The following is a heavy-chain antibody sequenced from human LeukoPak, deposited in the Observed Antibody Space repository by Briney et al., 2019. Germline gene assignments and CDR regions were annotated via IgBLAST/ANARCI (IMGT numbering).Heavy chain of an antibody. Sequence: PGGSLRLSCAASGFTFSFHWMSWVRQAPGKGLEWVASIRPDGTEKYYLDSVKGRFTISEDNAKDSLFLQMNSLRGEDTAVYYCARLQGAYTTYDYWGQGTLVTVSS. CDR3: ARLQGAYTTYDY. CDR1: GFTFSFHW. V-gene: IGHV3-7*01. D-gene: IGHD2/OR15-2a*01. CDR2: IRPDGTEK. J-gene: IGHJ4*02.